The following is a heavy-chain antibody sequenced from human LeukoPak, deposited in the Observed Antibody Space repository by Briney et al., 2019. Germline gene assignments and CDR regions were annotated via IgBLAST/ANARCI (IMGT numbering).Heavy chain of an antibody. CDR1: GFTFSSYA. CDR3: AKAGWYDYYYGMDV. D-gene: IGHD6-19*01. CDR2: ISGSGGST. V-gene: IGHV3-23*01. Sequence: GGSLRLSCAASGFTFSSYAMSWVRQAPGKGLEWVSAISGSGGSTYYADSVKGRFTISRDNSKNTLYLQMNSLRAEDTAVYYSAKAGWYDYYYGMDVWGQGTTVTVSS. J-gene: IGHJ6*02.